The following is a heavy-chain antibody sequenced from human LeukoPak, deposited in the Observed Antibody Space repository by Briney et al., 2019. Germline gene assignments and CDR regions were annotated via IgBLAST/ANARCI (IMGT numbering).Heavy chain of an antibody. V-gene: IGHV7-4-1*02. J-gene: IGHJ4*02. CDR3: ARGNSDEQWLAFFDY. Sequence: ASVKVSCKASGYTFTSYAMNWVRQAPGQGLEWMGWINTNTGNPTYARGFTGRFVFSLDTSVSTAYLQISSLKAEDTAVYYCARGNSDEQWLAFFDYWGQGTLVTVSS. CDR1: GYTFTSYA. CDR2: INTNTGNP. D-gene: IGHD6-19*01.